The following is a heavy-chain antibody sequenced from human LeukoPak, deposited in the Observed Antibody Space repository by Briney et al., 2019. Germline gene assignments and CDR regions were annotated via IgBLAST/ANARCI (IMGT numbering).Heavy chain of an antibody. Sequence: SETLSLTCTVSGGSISSYYWSWIRQPPGKGLEWIGYVSYSGSTNYNPSLKSRVTISVDTSKNQFSLKLSSVTAADTAVYYCARGSSGYSYGWGQGTLVTVSS. J-gene: IGHJ4*02. CDR1: GGSISSYY. CDR3: ARGSSGYSYG. CDR2: VSYSGST. D-gene: IGHD5-18*01. V-gene: IGHV4-59*01.